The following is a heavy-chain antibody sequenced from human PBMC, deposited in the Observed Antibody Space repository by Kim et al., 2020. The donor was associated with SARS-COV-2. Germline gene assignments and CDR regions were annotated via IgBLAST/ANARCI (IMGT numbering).Heavy chain of an antibody. J-gene: IGHJ4*02. V-gene: IGHV1-24*01. CDR1: GYTLTELS. CDR2: FDPEDGET. Sequence: ASVKVSCKVSGYTLTELSMHWVRQAPGKGLEWMGGFDPEDGETIYAQKFQGRVTMTEDTSTDTAYMELSSLRSEDTAVYYCATARWDYYDSSGRTRRSYYFDYWGQGTLVTVSS. CDR3: ATARWDYYDSSGRTRRSYYFDY. D-gene: IGHD3-22*01.